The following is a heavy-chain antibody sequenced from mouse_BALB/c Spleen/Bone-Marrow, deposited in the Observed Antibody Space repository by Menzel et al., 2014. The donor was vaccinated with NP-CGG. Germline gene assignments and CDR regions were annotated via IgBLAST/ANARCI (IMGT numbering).Heavy chain of an antibody. CDR3: ARDINYDIYWYFDV. CDR2: SRNKANGYTT. J-gene: IGHJ1*01. V-gene: IGHV7-3*02. Sequence: EVQLVESGGGLAQPGGSLRLSCAPSGFTFTDYYMSWVRQPPGKALEWLGFSRNKANGYTTEYSASVKSRFTISRDNSQSILYLQMNTLRAEDSATYYCARDINYDIYWYFDVWGAGTTVTVSS. D-gene: IGHD2-4*01. CDR1: GFTFTDYY.